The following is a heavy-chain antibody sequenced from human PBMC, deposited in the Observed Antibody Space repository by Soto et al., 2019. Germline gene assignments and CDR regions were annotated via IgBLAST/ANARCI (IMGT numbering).Heavy chain of an antibody. V-gene: IGHV1-18*01. CDR3: TRDGAPVAY. J-gene: IGHJ4*02. CDR1: GYTFTTYA. CDR2: ISAYNGNT. D-gene: IGHD1-26*01. Sequence: QVQLVQSGAELKKPGASVKVSCKASGYTFTTYAISWVRQASGQGLEWMGWISAYNGNTKYAQNLQGRVTTTTDTSTTTAYMEPRSLRSVDTTVYYCTRDGAPVAYGGQGTLVTVSS.